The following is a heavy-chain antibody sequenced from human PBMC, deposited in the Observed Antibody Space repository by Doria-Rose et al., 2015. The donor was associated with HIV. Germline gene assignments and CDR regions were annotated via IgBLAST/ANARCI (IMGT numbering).Heavy chain of an antibody. CDR2: IFSDDER. J-gene: IGHJ4*02. CDR3: ARIKSGRWYHKYYFDF. Sequence: QVTLKESGPVLVKPTETLTLTCTVSGVSLSSPGMGVSWIRQPPGKALEWLANIFSDDERSYKTSLMSRLTISRGTSKRQVVITRTDMDPVDTATYYCARIKSGRWYHKYYFDFWGQGTLVIVSA. CDR1: GVSLSSPGMG. V-gene: IGHV2-26*01. D-gene: IGHD6-13*01.